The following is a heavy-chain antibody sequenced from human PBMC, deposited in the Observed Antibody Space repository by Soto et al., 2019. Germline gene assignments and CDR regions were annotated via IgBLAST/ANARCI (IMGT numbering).Heavy chain of an antibody. Sequence: SQTLSLTCAISGDSVSSNTAAWNWIRSSPSRGLEWLGRTYYRSNWRHDYAVSVKSRITVNPDTSKNHFSLQLNSVTPDDTAVYYCARGVAGSRFALWGQGTLVPVSS. CDR1: GDSVSSNTAA. D-gene: IGHD6-19*01. CDR2: TYYRSNWRH. J-gene: IGHJ4*02. CDR3: ARGVAGSRFAL. V-gene: IGHV6-1*01.